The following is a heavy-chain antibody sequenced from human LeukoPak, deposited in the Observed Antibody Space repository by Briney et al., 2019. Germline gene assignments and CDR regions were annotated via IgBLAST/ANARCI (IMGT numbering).Heavy chain of an antibody. CDR2: IYYTGST. CDR1: GGSMNKYY. V-gene: IGHV4-59*08. J-gene: IGHJ4*02. D-gene: IGHD2-2*01. CDR3: ARHGSTYALRN. Sequence: FGTPSLTRFLSGGSMNKYYWGLGREPPGEGLEWIGYIYYTGSTNYNPSLKSRLTISVDTSKNQFSLRLSSVTAADTAVYYCARHGSTYALRNWGQGTLVTVSS.